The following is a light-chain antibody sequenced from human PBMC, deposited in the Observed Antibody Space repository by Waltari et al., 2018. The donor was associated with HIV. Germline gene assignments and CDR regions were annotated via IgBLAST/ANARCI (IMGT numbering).Light chain of an antibody. V-gene: IGLV1-40*01. J-gene: IGLJ3*02. CDR3: QSYDSSLGAPWV. CDR1: RSNIGAGYD. CDR2: GNN. Sequence: QSVLTQPPSVSGAPGQRVTISCTGTRSNIGAGYDVHWYQQVPGTAPKLLIYGNNTPPSGVPDRFSGSKSGTSASLAITGLQAEDEADYYCQSYDSSLGAPWVFGGGTKLTVL.